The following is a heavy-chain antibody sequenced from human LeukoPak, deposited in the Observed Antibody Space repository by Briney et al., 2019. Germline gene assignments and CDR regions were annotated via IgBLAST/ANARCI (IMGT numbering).Heavy chain of an antibody. D-gene: IGHD6-25*01. CDR2: ISHDGTTK. CDR3: AKEPTSYSSGWYFHH. V-gene: IGHV3-30*18. Sequence: PGRSLRLSCAASGFIFTNYGMHWVRQARGKGLEWVAVISHDGTTKFYADSVKGRFTISRDNSKNTLDLEMYSLRAEDTAVHYCAKEPTSYSSGWYFHHWGQGTLVTVSS. J-gene: IGHJ1*01. CDR1: GFIFTNYG.